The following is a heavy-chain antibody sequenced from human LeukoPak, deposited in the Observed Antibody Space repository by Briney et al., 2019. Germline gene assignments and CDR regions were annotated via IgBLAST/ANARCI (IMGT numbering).Heavy chain of an antibody. J-gene: IGHJ4*02. Sequence: GGSLRLSCAASGFTFTSYWMYWVRQAPGKGLEWVAYIKQDGNEIYYVDSVKGRFTISRDNAKNSLYLQMNSLRVDDTAVYYCAVAASGDYWGQGTLVTVSS. CDR1: GFTFTSYW. CDR2: IKQDGNEI. CDR3: AVAASGDY. D-gene: IGHD2-15*01. V-gene: IGHV3-7*01.